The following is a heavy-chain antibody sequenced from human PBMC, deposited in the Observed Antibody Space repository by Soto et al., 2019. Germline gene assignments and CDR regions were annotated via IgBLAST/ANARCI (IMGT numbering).Heavy chain of an antibody. CDR2: IYRTGST. Sequence: QVQLQESGPGLVKPSETLSLTCGVSPGSFSSNNWWTWVRQPPGQGLEWIGEIYRTGSTNYNTSLKSRLTISLDKSANQFSMRLTSLTAADTAMYFCASRDPGTGIDSWGKGTLVTVSS. V-gene: IGHV4-4*02. D-gene: IGHD1-1*01. CDR3: ASRDPGTGIDS. J-gene: IGHJ5*01. CDR1: PGSFSSNNW.